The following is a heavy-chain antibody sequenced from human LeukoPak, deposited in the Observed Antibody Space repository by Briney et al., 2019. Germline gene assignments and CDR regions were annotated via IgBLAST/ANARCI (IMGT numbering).Heavy chain of an antibody. CDR2: ISSSSNTI. J-gene: IGHJ6*03. CDR3: ASTTAAGRYLYFYMDV. V-gene: IGHV3-48*04. D-gene: IGHD6-13*01. CDR1: GFSLTRYG. Sequence: PGGSLRLSRAPSGFSLTRYGLNGVPHAPGEGLGWVSYISSSSNTINYADPVRGQFTIPRNNPKNPLYLQINSLRAEDRAGSCCASTTAAGRYLYFYMDVWGKGATFTTSS.